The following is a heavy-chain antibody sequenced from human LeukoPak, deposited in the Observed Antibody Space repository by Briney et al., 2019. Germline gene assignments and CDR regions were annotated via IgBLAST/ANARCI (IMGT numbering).Heavy chain of an antibody. D-gene: IGHD6-13*01. CDR1: GGSFRGYY. CDR3: ARGPPYSSSWYIY. CDR2: INHTGST. J-gene: IGHJ4*02. Sequence: SQTLSLTCAVFGGSFRGYYWSWIRQPPGKGLEWIGEINHTGSTNYNPSPKSRVTLSLGTSKNQFSLKLSSVTAADTAVYYCARGPPYSSSWYIYWGQETLVTVSS. V-gene: IGHV4-34*01.